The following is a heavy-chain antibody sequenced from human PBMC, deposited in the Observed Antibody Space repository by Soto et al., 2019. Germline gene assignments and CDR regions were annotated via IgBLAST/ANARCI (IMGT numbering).Heavy chain of an antibody. CDR2: TYHSGTT. D-gene: IGHD6-13*01. V-gene: IGHV4-4*02. CDR1: GDSINNSHW. Sequence: SETLSLTCAVSGDSINNSHWWSWVRQTPGKGLEWIGETYHSGTTNYNPSLKTRVTISIDKSKNQFSPKMNSVTAADTAVYYCAREVNSSPARGPNWFDPWGQGTLVTVSS. CDR3: AREVNSSPARGPNWFDP. J-gene: IGHJ5*02.